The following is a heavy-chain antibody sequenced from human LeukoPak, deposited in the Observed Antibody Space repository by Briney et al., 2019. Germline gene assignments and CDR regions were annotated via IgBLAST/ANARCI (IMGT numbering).Heavy chain of an antibody. CDR3: ARPPGQCSGGSCATGY. Sequence: PGGSLRLSCAASGFTFSSYWMHWVRQAPGKGLVWVSRINGDGSSTNYADSVKGRFTISRDNAKNTLYLQMNSLRAEDTAVYYCARPPGQCSGGSCATGYWGQGTLVTVSS. CDR1: GFTFSSYW. CDR2: INGDGSST. J-gene: IGHJ4*02. V-gene: IGHV3-74*01. D-gene: IGHD2-15*01.